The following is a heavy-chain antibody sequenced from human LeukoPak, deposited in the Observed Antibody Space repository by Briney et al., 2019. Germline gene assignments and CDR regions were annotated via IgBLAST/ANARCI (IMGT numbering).Heavy chain of an antibody. CDR1: GGSISSSGYY. V-gene: IGHV4-39*07. D-gene: IGHD1-26*01. Sequence: SETLSLTCTVSGGSISSSGYYWGWIRQPPGKGLEWIGSIYYSGSTYYNPSLKSRVTISVDTSKNQFSLKLSSVTAADTAVYYCARLLSGSYIDYWGQGTLVTVSS. CDR3: ARLLSGSYIDY. J-gene: IGHJ4*02. CDR2: IYYSGST.